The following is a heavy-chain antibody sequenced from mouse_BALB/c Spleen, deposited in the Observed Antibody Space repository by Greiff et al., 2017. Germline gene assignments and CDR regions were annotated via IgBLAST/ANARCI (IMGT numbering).Heavy chain of an antibody. V-gene: IGHV14-3*02. CDR2: IDPANGST. CDR3: ARTVRGALWFAY. J-gene: IGHJ3*01. Sequence: VLLQQSGAELVKPGASVKLSCTASGFTIKDTYMSWVKQRPEQGLEWIGRIDPANGSTKYDPKFQGRATITADTSSNTAYLQLSSLTSEDTAVYYCARTVRGALWFAYWGQGTLVTVSA. CDR1: GFTIKDTY. D-gene: IGHD2-14*01.